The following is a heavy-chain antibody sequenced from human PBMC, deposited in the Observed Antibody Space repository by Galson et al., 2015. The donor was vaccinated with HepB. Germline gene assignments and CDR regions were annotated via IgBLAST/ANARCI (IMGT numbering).Heavy chain of an antibody. V-gene: IGHV4-39*07. CDR1: GGSISSYY. Sequence: ETLSLTCAVSGGSISSYYWSWIRQPPGKGLEWIGTIYYSGSTYYNPSLKSRVTISVDTSKNQFSLNLKSVTAADAAVYYCAKGRDDGGAYYSGTEYFHHWGQGTLVTVSS. D-gene: IGHD4-17*01. J-gene: IGHJ1*01. CDR3: AKGRDDGGAYYSGTEYFHH. CDR2: IYYSGST.